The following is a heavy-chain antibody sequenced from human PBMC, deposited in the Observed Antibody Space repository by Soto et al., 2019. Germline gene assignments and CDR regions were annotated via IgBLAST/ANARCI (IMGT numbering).Heavy chain of an antibody. CDR2: IWYDGSNK. Sequence: TGGSLRLSCAASGFTFSSYGMHWVRQAPGKGLEWVAVIWYDGSNKYYADSVKGRFTISRDNSKNTLYLQMNSLRAEDTAVYYCARALPYDYIWGSYRPLGYYVDVWGKGTTVTVSS. CDR3: ARALPYDYIWGSYRPLGYYVDV. CDR1: GFTFSSYG. J-gene: IGHJ6*03. D-gene: IGHD3-16*02. V-gene: IGHV3-33*01.